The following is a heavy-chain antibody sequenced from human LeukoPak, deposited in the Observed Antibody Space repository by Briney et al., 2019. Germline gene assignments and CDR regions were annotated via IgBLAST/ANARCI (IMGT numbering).Heavy chain of an antibody. Sequence: PGESLKISCKGSGYSFTSYWIGWVRQMPGKGLEWMGIIYPGDSDTRYGPSFQGQVTISADKSISTAYLQWSSLKASDTAMYYCATSSSPDHDAFDIWGQGTMVTVSS. J-gene: IGHJ3*02. CDR1: GYSFTSYW. CDR2: IYPGDSDT. V-gene: IGHV5-51*03. CDR3: ATSSSPDHDAFDI. D-gene: IGHD6-13*01.